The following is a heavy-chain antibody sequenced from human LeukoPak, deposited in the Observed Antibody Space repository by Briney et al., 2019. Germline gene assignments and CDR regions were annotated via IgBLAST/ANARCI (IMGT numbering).Heavy chain of an antibody. J-gene: IGHJ4*02. Sequence: HPGGSLRLSCAVTGFTFSSHGMHWVRQAPGKGLVWVSRINSDGSSTTYADSVKGRFTISRDNAKNTLYLQMDSLRAEDTAVYYCARCFRVITVAGFDYWGQGTLVTVSS. D-gene: IGHD6-19*01. V-gene: IGHV3-74*01. CDR2: INSDGSST. CDR1: GFTFSSHG. CDR3: ARCFRVITVAGFDY.